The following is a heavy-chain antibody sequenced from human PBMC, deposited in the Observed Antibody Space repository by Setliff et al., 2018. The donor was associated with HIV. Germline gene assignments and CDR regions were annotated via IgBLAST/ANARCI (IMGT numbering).Heavy chain of an antibody. CDR2: ISSYSDNT. J-gene: IGHJ3*02. Sequence: GASVKVSCKASGGTFSSYAISWVRQAPGQGLEWMGGISSYSDNTFYARSLQGRVTMTTDTASSTSYMELRSLRSDDTAMYYCARIRAGALLNAFDIWAQGTMVTVSS. V-gene: IGHV1-18*01. D-gene: IGHD1-26*01. CDR1: GGTFSSYA. CDR3: ARIRAGALLNAFDI.